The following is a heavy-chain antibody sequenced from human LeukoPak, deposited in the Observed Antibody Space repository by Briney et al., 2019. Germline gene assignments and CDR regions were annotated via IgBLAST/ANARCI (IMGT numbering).Heavy chain of an antibody. D-gene: IGHD6-13*01. J-gene: IGHJ6*03. CDR1: SGSISSYY. V-gene: IGHV4-59*12. CDR2: IYYSGNT. Sequence: SETLSLTCAVSSGSISSYYWSWIRQPPGKGLEWIGYIYYSGNTNYNPSLKSRVTMSVDTSKNQFSLKLSSVTAADTAVYYCARDFGSRPYYYYYMDVWGKGTTVTVSS. CDR3: ARDFGSRPYYYYYMDV.